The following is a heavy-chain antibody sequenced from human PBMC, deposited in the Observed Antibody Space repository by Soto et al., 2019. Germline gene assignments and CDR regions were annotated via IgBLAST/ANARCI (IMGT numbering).Heavy chain of an antibody. V-gene: IGHV4-59*01. CDR2: ILYTGYT. D-gene: IGHD3-10*01. Sequence: SETLSLAWIFAFGSISDYYWSWIRQPAGRGLELIGYILYTGYTNYNPSLKSRITISIDTSRNQFSLRLSSVTAADTAVYYCARERGEWFGDLLPNGWFDPWRQGTLVTVSS. CDR1: FGSISDYY. CDR3: ARERGEWFGDLLPNGWFDP. J-gene: IGHJ5*02.